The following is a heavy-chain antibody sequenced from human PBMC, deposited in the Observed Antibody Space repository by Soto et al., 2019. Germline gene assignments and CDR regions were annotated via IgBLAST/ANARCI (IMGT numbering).Heavy chain of an antibody. Sequence: QVQLQESGPGLVKPSGTLSLTCAVSGGSISSSNWWRWVRQPPGKGLEWIGEIYHSGSTNYNPSLKSRDTIAVDKSKNQFSLKLSSVTDADTAVYYCASLIGLSTLCTAMVTIDYWGQGTLVTVSS. J-gene: IGHJ4*02. CDR1: GGSISSSNW. D-gene: IGHD5-18*01. V-gene: IGHV4-4*02. CDR2: IYHSGST. CDR3: ASLIGLSTLCTAMVTIDY.